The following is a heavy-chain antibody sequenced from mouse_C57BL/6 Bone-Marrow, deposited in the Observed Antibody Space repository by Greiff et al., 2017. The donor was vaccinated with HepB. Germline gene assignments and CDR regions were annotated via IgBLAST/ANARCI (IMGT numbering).Heavy chain of an antibody. V-gene: IGHV1-50*01. CDR3: ATDAY. Sequence: VKLQQPGAELVKPGASVKLSCKASGYTFTSYWMQWVKQRPGQGLEWIGEIDPSDSYTNYNQKFKGKATLTVDTSSSTAYMQLSSLTSEDSAVYYCATDAYWGQGTTLTVSS. CDR2: IDPSDSYT. J-gene: IGHJ2*01. CDR1: GYTFTSYW.